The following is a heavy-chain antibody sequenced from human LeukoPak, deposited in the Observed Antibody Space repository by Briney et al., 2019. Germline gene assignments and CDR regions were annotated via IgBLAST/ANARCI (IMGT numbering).Heavy chain of an antibody. CDR3: TRAGSSGWYYYFDY. Sequence: GGSLRLSCTASGFTFGDYAMSWVRQAPGKGLEWVGFIRSKAYGGTTEYAASVKGRFTTSRDDSKSIAYLQMNSLKTEDTAVYYCTRAGSSGWYYYFDYWGQGTLVTVSS. CDR1: GFTFGDYA. D-gene: IGHD6-19*01. V-gene: IGHV3-49*04. CDR2: IRSKAYGGTT. J-gene: IGHJ4*02.